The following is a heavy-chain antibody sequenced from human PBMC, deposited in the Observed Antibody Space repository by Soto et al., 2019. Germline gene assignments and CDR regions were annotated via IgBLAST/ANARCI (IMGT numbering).Heavy chain of an antibody. V-gene: IGHV3-23*01. Sequence: GGSLRLSCAASGFTFSSYAMSWVRQAPGKGLEWVSAISGSGGSTYYADSVKGRFTISRDNSKNTLYLQMNSLRAEDTAVYYCARGNVLMVYAIDWYHYGMDVCAQGTSVTVSS. CDR1: GFTFSSYA. J-gene: IGHJ6*02. CDR2: ISGSGGST. CDR3: ARGNVLMVYAIDWYHYGMDV. D-gene: IGHD2-8*01.